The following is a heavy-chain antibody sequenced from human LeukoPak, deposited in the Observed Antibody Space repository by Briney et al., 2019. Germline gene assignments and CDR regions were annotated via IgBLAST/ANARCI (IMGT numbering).Heavy chain of an antibody. CDR2: ISGSGGST. D-gene: IGHD3-3*01. V-gene: IGHV3-23*01. Sequence: GGSLRLSCAASGFTFSSYWMHWVRQAPGKGLVWVSAISGSGGSTYYADSVKGRFTISRDNSKNTLYLQMNSLRAEDTAVYYCAKVLYDFWSGYSPSDAFDIWGQGTMVTVSS. CDR3: AKVLYDFWSGYSPSDAFDI. CDR1: GFTFSSYW. J-gene: IGHJ3*02.